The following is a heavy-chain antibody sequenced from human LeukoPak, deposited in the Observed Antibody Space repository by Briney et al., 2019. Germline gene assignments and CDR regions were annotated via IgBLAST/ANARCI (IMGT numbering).Heavy chain of an antibody. J-gene: IGHJ4*02. CDR3: AKEIGGYYSFDS. V-gene: IGHV3-48*01. Sequence: GGSLGLSCAASGFTFSTYSMNWVRQAPGKGLEWISYISGSGYTMYYADSVKGRFTISRDNSKNTLYLQMDSLRAEDTAVYYCAKEIGGYYSFDSWGQGTLVTVSS. D-gene: IGHD3-22*01. CDR1: GFTFSTYS. CDR2: ISGSGYTM.